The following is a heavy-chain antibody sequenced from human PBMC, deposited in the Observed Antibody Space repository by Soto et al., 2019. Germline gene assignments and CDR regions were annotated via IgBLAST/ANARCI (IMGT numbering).Heavy chain of an antibody. D-gene: IGHD5-12*01. Sequence: GGSLRLSCAASGFTFSSYAMHWVRQAPGKGLEWVAVISYDGSNKYYADSVKGRFTISRDNSKNTLYLQMNSLRAEDTAVYYCARGYSGYHDFDYWGQGTLVTVSS. J-gene: IGHJ4*02. V-gene: IGHV3-30-3*01. CDR2: ISYDGSNK. CDR3: ARGYSGYHDFDY. CDR1: GFTFSSYA.